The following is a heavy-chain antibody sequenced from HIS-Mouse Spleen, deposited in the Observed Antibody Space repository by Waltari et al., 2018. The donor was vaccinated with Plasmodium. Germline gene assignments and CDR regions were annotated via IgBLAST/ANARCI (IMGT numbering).Heavy chain of an antibody. CDR2: SYTNGAT. V-gene: IGHV4-4*07. CDR1: GGSISSYY. Sequence: QVQLQESGPGLVKPSETLSLTCTVSGGSISSYYWSWIRQPAGKGLEWIGRSYTNGATHYNPSLKSRVAMSVDTSKNQFSLKLSSVTAADTAVYYCARDSSSWYFDYWGQGTLVTVSS. D-gene: IGHD6-13*01. J-gene: IGHJ4*02. CDR3: ARDSSSWYFDY.